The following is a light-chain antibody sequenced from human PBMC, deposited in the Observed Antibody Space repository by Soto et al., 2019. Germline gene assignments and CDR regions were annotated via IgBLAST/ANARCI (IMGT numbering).Light chain of an antibody. CDR1: SSDVGAYNY. Sequence: QSALTRPPSASGSPGQSVTISCTGTSSDVGAYNYVSWYQHHPGKAPKLIIYQVSKRPSGVPDRFSGSKSGNTASLTVSGLQSEDEADYYCGSFAGGNTFVFGTGTKVTVL. CDR3: GSFAGGNTFV. J-gene: IGLJ1*01. CDR2: QVS. V-gene: IGLV2-8*01.